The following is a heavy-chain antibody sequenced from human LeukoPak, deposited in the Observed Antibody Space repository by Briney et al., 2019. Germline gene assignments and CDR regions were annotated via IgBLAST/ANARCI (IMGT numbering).Heavy chain of an antibody. CDR3: ARAFDY. CDR2: ISSSGSTR. Sequence: GGSLRLSCAASGFTFSSYEMNWVRQAPGKGLEWVSYISSSGSTRHYTDSVKGRFTISRDNAKNTLYLQMNSLRAEDTAVYYCARAFDYWGQGTLVTVSS. V-gene: IGHV3-48*03. CDR1: GFTFSSYE. J-gene: IGHJ4*02.